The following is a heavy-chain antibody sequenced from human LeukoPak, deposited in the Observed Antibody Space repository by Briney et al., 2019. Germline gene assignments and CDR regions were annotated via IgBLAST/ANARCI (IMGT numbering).Heavy chain of an antibody. D-gene: IGHD6-13*01. Sequence: PGGSLRLSCAASGFTFDDYAMHWVRQAPGKGLEGGSGISWNSGSIDYADSVKGRFTISRDNAKNSLYLQMNSLRAEDTALYYCAKDICRRQQLVLGYWGQGTLVTVSS. V-gene: IGHV3-9*01. CDR2: ISWNSGSI. CDR1: GFTFDDYA. J-gene: IGHJ4*02. CDR3: AKDICRRQQLVLGY.